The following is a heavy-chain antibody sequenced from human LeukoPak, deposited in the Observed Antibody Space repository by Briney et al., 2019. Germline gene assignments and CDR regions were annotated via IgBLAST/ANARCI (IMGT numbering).Heavy chain of an antibody. V-gene: IGHV3-7*01. D-gene: IGHD3-10*01. Sequence: PGGSLRLSCAASGFTFSSYWMSWVRQAPGKGLEWVANIKQDGSEKYYVDSVRGRFTISRDDAKNSLYLQMNSLRAEDTAVYYCATGVWYFDLWGRGTLVTVSS. CDR3: ATGVWYFDL. CDR2: IKQDGSEK. CDR1: GFTFSSYW. J-gene: IGHJ2*01.